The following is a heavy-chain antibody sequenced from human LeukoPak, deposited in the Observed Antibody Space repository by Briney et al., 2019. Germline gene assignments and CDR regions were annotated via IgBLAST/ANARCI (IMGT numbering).Heavy chain of an antibody. V-gene: IGHV3-23*01. CDR2: INHHGHT. J-gene: IGHJ4*02. Sequence: VGSLRLSCAASGFTFNHYAMSWVRQAPGHGLKCVSSINHHGHTFYVDSVKGRFTISRDNSKNTVFLQMNSLRADDTAEYFCARDHGSQDSGAWYVFDYWGRGTLVTVSS. D-gene: IGHD6-19*01. CDR3: ARDHGSQDSGAWYVFDY. CDR1: GFTFNHYA.